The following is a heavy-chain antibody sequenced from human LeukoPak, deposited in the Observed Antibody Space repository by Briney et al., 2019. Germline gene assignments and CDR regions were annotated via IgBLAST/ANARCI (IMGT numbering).Heavy chain of an antibody. J-gene: IGHJ6*03. D-gene: IGHD3-3*01. Sequence: LPGGSLRLSCAASGFTFSSYSMNWVRQAPGKGLEWVSYISSSSSTIYYADSVKGRFTISRDNAKNSLYLQMNSLRAEDTAVYYCARDSRTTIFGVVMYGDYYYYYMDVWGKGTTVTVSS. CDR1: GFTFSSYS. CDR3: ARDSRTTIFGVVMYGDYYYYYMDV. CDR2: ISSSSSTI. V-gene: IGHV3-48*01.